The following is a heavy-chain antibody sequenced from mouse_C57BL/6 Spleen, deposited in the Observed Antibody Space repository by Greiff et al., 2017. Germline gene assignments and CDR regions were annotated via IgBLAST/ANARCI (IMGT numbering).Heavy chain of an antibody. CDR2: ISNGGGST. J-gene: IGHJ1*03. CDR3: ARHALYEYGSRDWYFDV. D-gene: IGHD1-1*01. CDR1: GFTFSDYY. V-gene: IGHV5-12*01. Sequence: EVQRVESGGGLVQPGGSLKLSCAASGFTFSDYYMYLVRQTPEKRLAWVAYISNGGGSTYYPDTVKGRFTISRDNAKNTLYLQMSRLKSEDTAMYYCARHALYEYGSRDWYFDVWGTGTTVTVSS.